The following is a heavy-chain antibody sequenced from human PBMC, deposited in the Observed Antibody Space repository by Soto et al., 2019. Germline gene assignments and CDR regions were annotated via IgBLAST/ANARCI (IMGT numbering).Heavy chain of an antibody. D-gene: IGHD6-13*01. CDR3: ARGEATAGHQFHYGMDV. J-gene: IGHJ6*02. CDR2: SGNKAKGYTT. Sequence: EVQLVESGGGLVQPGGSLKLSCAGSGFTVSDHYMDWVRQPPGKGLEGLGRSGNKAKGYTTEYAASVKGRFTILRDXPXNXXYLQMNSLKTEDTAVYYCARGEATAGHQFHYGMDVWGQGTTVTVSS. V-gene: IGHV3-72*01. CDR1: GFTVSDHY.